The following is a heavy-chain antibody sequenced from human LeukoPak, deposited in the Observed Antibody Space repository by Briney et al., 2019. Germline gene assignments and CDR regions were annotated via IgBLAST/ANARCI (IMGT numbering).Heavy chain of an antibody. CDR3: ARDRGRGYYDILTGYSPNFDY. D-gene: IGHD3-9*01. J-gene: IGHJ4*02. CDR1: GFTFSSYS. CDR2: ISSSSSYI. Sequence: GGSLGLSCAASGFTFSSYSMNWVRQAPGKGLEWVSSISSSSSYIYYADSVKGRFTISRDNAKNSLYLQMNSLRAEDTAVYYCARDRGRGYYDILTGYSPNFDYWGQGTLVTVSS. V-gene: IGHV3-21*01.